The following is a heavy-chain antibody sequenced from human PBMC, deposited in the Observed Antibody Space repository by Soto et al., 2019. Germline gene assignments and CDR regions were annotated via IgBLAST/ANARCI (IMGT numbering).Heavy chain of an antibody. Sequence: QLQLQESGSGLVKPSQTLSLTCAVSGGSISSGGYSWSCIRQPPGKGLEWIGYIYHSGSTYYNPSVQTSVTGAVDRAKNQCSLKLSSVTAAVTAVYYCARARDSRGYYWGWFVPWGQGTLVTVSS. V-gene: IGHV4-30-2*01. CDR3: ARARDSRGYYWGWFVP. J-gene: IGHJ5*02. D-gene: IGHD3-22*01. CDR2: IYHSGST. CDR1: GGSISSGGYS.